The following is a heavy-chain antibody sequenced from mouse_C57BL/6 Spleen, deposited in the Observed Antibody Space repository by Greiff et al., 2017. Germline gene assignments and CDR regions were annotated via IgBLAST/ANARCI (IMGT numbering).Heavy chain of an antibody. Sequence: DVKLVESGAGLVKPGGSLKLSCAASGFTFSSYAMSWVRQTPEKRLEWVAYISSGGDYIYYADNVKGRFTISRDNARNTLYLQMSSLKSEDTAMYYCTRDLETGAYYAMDYWGQGTSVTVSS. CDR1: GFTFSSYA. D-gene: IGHD4-1*01. CDR3: TRDLETGAYYAMDY. J-gene: IGHJ4*01. CDR2: ISSGGDYI. V-gene: IGHV5-9-1*02.